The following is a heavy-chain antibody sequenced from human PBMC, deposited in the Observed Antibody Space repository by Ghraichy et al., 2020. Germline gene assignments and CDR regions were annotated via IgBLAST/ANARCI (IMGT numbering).Heavy chain of an antibody. V-gene: IGHV3-15*01. Sequence: GVLNISCAASGFTFSNAWMSWVRQAPGKGLEWVGRIKSKTDGGTTDYAAPVKGRFTISRDDSKNTLYLQMNSLKTEDTAVYYCTTGAGYCSSTSCYTPYYYYGMDVWGQGTTVTVSS. D-gene: IGHD2-2*02. J-gene: IGHJ6*02. CDR2: IKSKTDGGTT. CDR1: GFTFSNAW. CDR3: TTGAGYCSSTSCYTPYYYYGMDV.